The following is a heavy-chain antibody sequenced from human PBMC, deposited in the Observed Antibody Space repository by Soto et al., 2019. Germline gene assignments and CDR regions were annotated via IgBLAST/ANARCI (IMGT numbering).Heavy chain of an antibody. CDR3: TRGFVVVPAANFDY. Sequence: GGSLRLSCTASGFTFGDYAMSWFRQAPGKGLEWVGFIRSKAYGGTTEYAASVKGRFTISRDDSKSIAYLQMNSLKTEDTAVYYCTRGFVVVPAANFDYWGQGTLVTVSS. J-gene: IGHJ4*02. CDR2: IRSKAYGGTT. CDR1: GFTFGDYA. V-gene: IGHV3-49*03. D-gene: IGHD2-2*01.